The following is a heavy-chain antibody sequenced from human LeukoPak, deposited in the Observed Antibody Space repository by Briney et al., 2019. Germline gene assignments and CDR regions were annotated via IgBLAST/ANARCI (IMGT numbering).Heavy chain of an antibody. Sequence: SETLSLTCIVSGGSISSNNYYWSWIRQTPGKGLEWIGSIYSSGSTYYNPSLKSRVTISVDTSKNQFSLKLTSLTAADTAVYYCARRPTYHGMDVWGQGTTVTVSS. J-gene: IGHJ6*02. CDR2: IYSSGST. CDR3: ARRPTYHGMDV. V-gene: IGHV4-39*01. CDR1: GGSISSNNYY. D-gene: IGHD2-21*01.